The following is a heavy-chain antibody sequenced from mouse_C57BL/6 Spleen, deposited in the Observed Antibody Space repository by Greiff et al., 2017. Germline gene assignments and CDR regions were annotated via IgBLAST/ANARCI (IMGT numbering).Heavy chain of an antibody. J-gene: IGHJ4*01. CDR3: ARGGDLRGNAMDY. CDR2: VNPGSGGT. Sequence: QVQLQQSGAELVRPGTSVKVSCKASGYAFTNYLIEWVKQRPGQGLEWIGVVNPGSGGTNYNEKFKGKATLTADKSSSTAYMQLSSLTSEDSAVYFCARGGDLRGNAMDYWGQGTSVTVSS. D-gene: IGHD1-1*01. CDR1: GYAFTNYL. V-gene: IGHV1-54*01.